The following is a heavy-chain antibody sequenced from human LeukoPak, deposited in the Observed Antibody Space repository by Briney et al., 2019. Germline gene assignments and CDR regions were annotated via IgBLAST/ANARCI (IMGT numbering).Heavy chain of an antibody. CDR3: ARPHLWFGELYFDY. V-gene: IGHV3-7*01. D-gene: IGHD3-10*01. J-gene: IGHJ4*02. CDR1: GFTFSSYG. Sequence: PGGSLRLSCAASGFTFSSYGVSWVRQAPGKGLEWVANIKQDGSKKYYGDSVKGRFTISRDNAKNSLYLQRNSLRAEDTAVYYCARPHLWFGELYFDYWGQGTLVTVSS. CDR2: IKQDGSKK.